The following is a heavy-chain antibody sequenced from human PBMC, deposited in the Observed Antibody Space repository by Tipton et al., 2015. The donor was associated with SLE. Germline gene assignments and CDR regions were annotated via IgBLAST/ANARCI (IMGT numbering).Heavy chain of an antibody. V-gene: IGHV3-74*01. Sequence: SLRLSCAASIFTVRTNYMNWVRQAPGKGLVWLSRINSDGSDTAYADSVKGRFTISRDNAKNTVYLQMNSLRADDTAIYYCAKDTVEGGEWLRALSYFDSWGPGTLVTVSS. CDR1: IFTVRTNY. D-gene: IGHD5-12*01. CDR3: AKDTVEGGEWLRALSYFDS. J-gene: IGHJ4*02. CDR2: INSDGSDT.